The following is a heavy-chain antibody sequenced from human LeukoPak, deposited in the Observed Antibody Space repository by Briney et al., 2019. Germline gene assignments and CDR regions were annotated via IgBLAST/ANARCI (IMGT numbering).Heavy chain of an antibody. Sequence: GGSLRLSCAASGFTFSSYSMNWVRQAPGKGLEWVSSISSSSSYIYYADSVKGRFTISRDNAKNSLYLQMNSLRAEDTAVYYCAREGYSSSWYSNYFDYWGQGTLVTVSS. J-gene: IGHJ4*02. CDR1: GFTFSSYS. D-gene: IGHD6-13*01. V-gene: IGHV3-21*01. CDR2: ISSSSSYI. CDR3: AREGYSSSWYSNYFDY.